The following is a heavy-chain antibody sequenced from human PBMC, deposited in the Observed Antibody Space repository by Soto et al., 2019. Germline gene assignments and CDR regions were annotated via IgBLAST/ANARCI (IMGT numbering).Heavy chain of an antibody. CDR3: ARVNYYDSSGSLIPLNYFDY. J-gene: IGHJ4*02. CDR2: INPSGGST. V-gene: IGHV1-46*01. CDR1: GYTFTSYY. Sequence: ASVKVSCKASGYTFTSYYMHWVRQAPGQGLEWMGIINPSGGSTSYAQKSQGRVTMTRDTSTSTVYMELSSLRSEDTAVYYCARVNYYDSSGSLIPLNYFDYWGQGTLVTV. D-gene: IGHD3-22*01.